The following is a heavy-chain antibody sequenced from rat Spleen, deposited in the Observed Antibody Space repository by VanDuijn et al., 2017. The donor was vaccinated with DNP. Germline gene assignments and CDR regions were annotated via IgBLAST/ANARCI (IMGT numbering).Heavy chain of an antibody. V-gene: IGHV3-1*01. J-gene: IGHJ2*01. CDR1: GYSITSHY. CDR2: ISYSGST. CDR3: ARWSFYFDY. Sequence: EVQLQESGSGLVKPSQSLSLTCSVTGYSITSHYWGWIRKFPGNKMEYIGHISYSGSTNYNPSLKSRISITRDTSKNHFFLHLNSVTTEDTATYYCARWSFYFDYWGQGVMVTVSS.